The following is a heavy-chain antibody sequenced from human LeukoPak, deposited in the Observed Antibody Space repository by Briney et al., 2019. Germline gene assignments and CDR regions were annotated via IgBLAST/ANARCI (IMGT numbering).Heavy chain of an antibody. CDR2: IYSSGIT. J-gene: IGHJ4*02. CDR3: ARAPTVLVGYCSSASCQADY. CDR1: GFTVSSNY. Sequence: GGSLRLSCAASGFTVSSNYMSWVRQAPGKGLEWVSVIYSSGITYYADSVKGRFTISRDNSKNTLYLQMNSLRAEDTAVYYCARAPTVLVGYCSSASCQADYWGQGTLVTVSS. V-gene: IGHV3-66*01. D-gene: IGHD2-2*01.